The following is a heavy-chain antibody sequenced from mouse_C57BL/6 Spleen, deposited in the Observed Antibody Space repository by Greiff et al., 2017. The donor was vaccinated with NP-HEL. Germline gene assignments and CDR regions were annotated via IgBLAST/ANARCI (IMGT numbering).Heavy chain of an antibody. J-gene: IGHJ4*01. D-gene: IGHD2-1*01. Sequence: VQLQQSGAELVKPGASVKMSCKASGYTFTTYPIEWMKQNHGKSLEWIGNFHPYNDDTKYNEKFKGKATLTVEKSSSTVYLELSRLTSDDSAVYYCARGGYGNSRKYYAMDYWGQGTSVTVSS. V-gene: IGHV1-47*01. CDR2: FHPYNDDT. CDR1: GYTFTTYP. CDR3: ARGGYGNSRKYYAMDY.